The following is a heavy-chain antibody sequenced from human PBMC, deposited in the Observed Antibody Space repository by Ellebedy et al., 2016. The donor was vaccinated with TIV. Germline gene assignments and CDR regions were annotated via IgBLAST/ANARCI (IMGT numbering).Heavy chain of an antibody. CDR3: ARAGGWNFGMDV. D-gene: IGHD6-19*01. V-gene: IGHV3-7*01. J-gene: IGHJ6*02. CDR1: GFTFSSYW. Sequence: GGSLRLXXAASGFTFSSYWMSWVRQAPGKGLEWVANIKQDGSEKYYVDSVKGRFTISRDNSKNTLYLQMNSLRAEDTAVYYCARAGGWNFGMDVWGQGTTVTVSS. CDR2: IKQDGSEK.